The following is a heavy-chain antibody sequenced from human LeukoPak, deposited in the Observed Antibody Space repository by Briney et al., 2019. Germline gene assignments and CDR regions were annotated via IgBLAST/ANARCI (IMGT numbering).Heavy chain of an antibody. CDR3: AGERASNYPRFNDY. CDR2: ISAYNGNT. V-gene: IGHV1-18*01. D-gene: IGHD4-11*01. Sequence: GASVKVSCKASGYTFTSYGISWVRQAPGQGLEWMGWISAYNGNTNYAQKLQGRVTMTTDTSTSTAYMELRSLRSDDTAVYYCAGERASNYPRFNDYWGQGTLVTVSS. J-gene: IGHJ4*02. CDR1: GYTFTSYG.